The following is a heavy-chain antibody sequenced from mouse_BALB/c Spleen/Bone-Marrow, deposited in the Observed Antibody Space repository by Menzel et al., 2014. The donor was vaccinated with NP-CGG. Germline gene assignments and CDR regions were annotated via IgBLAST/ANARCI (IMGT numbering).Heavy chain of an antibody. CDR2: ISDGGSYT. J-gene: IGHJ3*01. V-gene: IGHV5-4*02. CDR1: GFTFSDYY. CDR3: ANYYGSTWFAY. D-gene: IGHD1-1*01. Sequence: EVMSVESGGGLVKPGGSLKLSCAASGFTFSDYYMYWVRQTPEKRLEWVATISDGGSYTYYPDSVKGRFTISRDNAKNNLYLQMSSLKSEDTAMYYCANYYGSTWFAYWGQGTLVTVSA.